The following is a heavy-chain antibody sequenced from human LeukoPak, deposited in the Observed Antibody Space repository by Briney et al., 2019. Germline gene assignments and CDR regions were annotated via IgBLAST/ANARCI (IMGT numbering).Heavy chain of an antibody. V-gene: IGHV3-7*05. CDR2: IKQGGSEK. CDR1: GFTFSDYW. Sequence: PGGSLRLSCAASGFTFSDYWMTWVRQAPGKGLEWVGNIKQGGSEKYYVDSVKGRFTISRDNTKNSLYLQMNSLRAEDTAVYYCARGELLDYWGQGTLVTVSS. CDR3: ARGELLDY. J-gene: IGHJ4*02. D-gene: IGHD1-26*01.